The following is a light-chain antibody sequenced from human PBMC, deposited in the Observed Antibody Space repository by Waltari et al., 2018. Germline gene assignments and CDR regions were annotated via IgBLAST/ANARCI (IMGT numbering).Light chain of an antibody. V-gene: IGLV7-46*01. J-gene: IGLJ3*02. Sequence: QAVVTQESSLTVSPGGTVTLTCGSSTGAVTSRNFPYWFQQKPGQAPKTLSYDVDRKHSRTPARFSGSVLGDKAALTLSGAQPDDEATYYCLLYYSGVRVFGGGTKLTVL. CDR1: TGAVTSRNF. CDR2: DVD. CDR3: LLYYSGVRV.